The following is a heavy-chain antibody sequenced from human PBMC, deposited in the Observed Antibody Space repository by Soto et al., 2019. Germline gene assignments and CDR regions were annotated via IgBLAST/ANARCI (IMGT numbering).Heavy chain of an antibody. V-gene: IGHV3-72*01. CDR1: GFTFSDHY. Sequence: LRLSCAASGFTFSDHYMDWVRQAPGKGLEWAGRTRNKANSYTTEYAASVKGRFTISRDDSKNSLYLQMNSLKTEDTAVYYCARDTVGYDYWGQGTLVTVSS. CDR3: ARDTVGYDY. J-gene: IGHJ4*02. CDR2: TRNKANSYTT. D-gene: IGHD4-17*01.